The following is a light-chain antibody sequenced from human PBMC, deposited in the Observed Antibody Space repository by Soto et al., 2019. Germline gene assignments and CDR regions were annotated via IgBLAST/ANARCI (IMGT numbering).Light chain of an antibody. V-gene: IGKV3-20*01. Sequence: EVVLTQSPGTLSLSPGGRATLSCRASQSVSRRLAWYQQRPGQSPRLLISGASMRASGVPVRFIGSGSGTDFTLTISRLEPEDFAVYYCQHFLWPYTFGQGT. CDR1: QSVSRR. CDR3: QHFLWPYT. CDR2: GAS. J-gene: IGKJ2*01.